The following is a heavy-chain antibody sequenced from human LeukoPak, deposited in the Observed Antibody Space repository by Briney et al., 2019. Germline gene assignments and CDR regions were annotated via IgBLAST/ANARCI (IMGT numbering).Heavy chain of an antibody. D-gene: IGHD7-27*01. CDR1: GVSISSYY. CDR3: ARSQLGIDWYFDL. Sequence: SETLSLTCAVSGVSISSYYWSWIRQPPGKGLEWIRHIYASGSTNYSPSLKSRVTISVDTSKTQFSLKLSSVTAADTAVYYCARSQLGIDWYFDLWGRGTLVTVSS. CDR2: IYASGST. V-gene: IGHV4-4*09. J-gene: IGHJ2*01.